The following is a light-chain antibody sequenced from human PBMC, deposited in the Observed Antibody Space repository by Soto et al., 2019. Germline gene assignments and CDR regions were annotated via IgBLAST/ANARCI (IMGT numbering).Light chain of an antibody. CDR1: SSNIGSNT. CDR3: AAWDDSLKGPV. V-gene: IGLV1-44*01. J-gene: IGLJ2*01. CDR2: SNN. Sequence: QSVLTQPPSASGTPGQRVTISCSGSSSNIGSNTVNWYQQLPGTAPKLLIYSNNQRPSGVPDRFSGSKSGTSASLAISGLQSEDEADYYCAAWDDSLKGPVFGGGTQLTGL.